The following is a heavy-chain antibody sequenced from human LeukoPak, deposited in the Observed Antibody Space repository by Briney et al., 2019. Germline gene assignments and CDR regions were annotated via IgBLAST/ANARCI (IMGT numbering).Heavy chain of an antibody. J-gene: IGHJ4*02. CDR2: INWNGGST. CDR3: ARGDMRGDLDY. Sequence: GGSLRLSCAASGFTFDDYGMSWVRQAQGKGLEWVSGINWNGGSTGYADSVKGRFTISRDNAKNSLYLQMNSLRAEDTALYHCARGDMRGDLDYWGQGTLVTVSS. D-gene: IGHD3-9*01. CDR1: GFTFDDYG. V-gene: IGHV3-20*01.